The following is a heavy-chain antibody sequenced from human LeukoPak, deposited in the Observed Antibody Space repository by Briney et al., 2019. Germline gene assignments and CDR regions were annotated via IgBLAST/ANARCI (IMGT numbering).Heavy chain of an antibody. D-gene: IGHD1-1*01. CDR3: ARGETGLDY. CDR2: VSPTASDT. V-gene: IGHV3-11*06. CDR1: GFIFSDYY. Sequence: GGSLILSCAGSGFIFSDYYMSWIRQAPGKGLEWVSYVSPTASDTNYADSLKGRFTISRDNVKNSLYLQMNSLRADDTAVYYCARGETGLDYWGQGTLVTVSS. J-gene: IGHJ4*02.